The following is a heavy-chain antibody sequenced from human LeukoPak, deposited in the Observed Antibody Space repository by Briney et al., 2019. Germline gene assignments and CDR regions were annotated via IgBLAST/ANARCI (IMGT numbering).Heavy chain of an antibody. CDR3: ASSVLLWFGCDY. CDR1: GYTFTSYG. V-gene: IGHV3-7*02. J-gene: IGHJ4*02. CDR2: IKQDGSEK. Sequence: ASVKVSCKASGYTFTSYGISWVRQAPGKGLEWVANIKQDGSEKYYVDSVKGRFTISRDNAKNSLYLQMNSLRAEDTAVYYCASSVLLWFGCDYWGQGTLVTVSS. D-gene: IGHD3-10*01.